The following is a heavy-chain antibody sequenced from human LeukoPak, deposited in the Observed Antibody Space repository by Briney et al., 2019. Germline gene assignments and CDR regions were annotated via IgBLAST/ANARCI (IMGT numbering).Heavy chain of an antibody. CDR3: ARGSGYSYGVVDY. J-gene: IGHJ4*02. Sequence: GGSLRLSCAASGFTFASYAMNWVRQAPGKGLEWVSAISGSSDNTYYAGSVKGRFTISRDNSKNTLYLQMNSLRAEDTAVYYCARGSGYSYGVVDYWGQGTLVTVSS. D-gene: IGHD5-18*01. CDR2: ISGSSDNT. CDR1: GFTFASYA. V-gene: IGHV3-23*01.